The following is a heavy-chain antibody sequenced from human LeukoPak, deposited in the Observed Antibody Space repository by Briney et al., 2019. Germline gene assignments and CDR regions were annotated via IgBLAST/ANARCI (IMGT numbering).Heavy chain of an antibody. V-gene: IGHV4-59*08. CDR1: GGSISSYY. CDR3: ARNPGYSYSDY. Sequence: SETLSLTCTVSGGSISSYYWSWIRQPPGKGLEWIGYIYYSGSTNYNPSLKSRVTISVDTSKNQFSLKLSPVTAADTAVYYCARNPGYSYSDYWGQGTLVTVSS. CDR2: IYYSGST. J-gene: IGHJ4*02. D-gene: IGHD5-18*01.